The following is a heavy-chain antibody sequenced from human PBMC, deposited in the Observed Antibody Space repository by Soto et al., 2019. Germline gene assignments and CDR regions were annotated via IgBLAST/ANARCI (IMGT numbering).Heavy chain of an antibody. Sequence: EVQLLESGGGLVQPGGSLRLSCAASGFTFSSYAMSWVRQAPGKGLEWVSAIGGSGGSTYYADSVKGRFTISRDNSKNTLYLQMNSLRAEDTAVYYCAQDIDGYNRPVDYWGQGTLVTVSS. CDR1: GFTFSSYA. CDR2: IGGSGGST. CDR3: AQDIDGYNRPVDY. D-gene: IGHD5-12*01. J-gene: IGHJ4*02. V-gene: IGHV3-23*01.